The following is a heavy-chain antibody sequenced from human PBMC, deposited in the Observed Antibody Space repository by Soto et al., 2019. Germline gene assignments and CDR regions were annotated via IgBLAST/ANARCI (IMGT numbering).Heavy chain of an antibody. CDR3: ARYCSGGSCYSSHAFDI. Sequence: QVQLVQSGAEVKKPGASVKVSCKASGYTFTSYAMHWVRQAPGQRLEGMGWINAGNGNTKYSQKFQGRVTITRDTSASTAYMELSSLRSEDTAVYYCARYCSGGSCYSSHAFDIWGQGTMVTVSS. CDR2: INAGNGNT. D-gene: IGHD2-15*01. V-gene: IGHV1-3*01. CDR1: GYTFTSYA. J-gene: IGHJ3*02.